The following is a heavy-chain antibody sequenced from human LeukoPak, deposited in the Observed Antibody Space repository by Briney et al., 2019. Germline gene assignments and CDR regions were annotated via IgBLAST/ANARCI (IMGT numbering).Heavy chain of an antibody. CDR3: ARPWGDGYNYADY. D-gene: IGHD5-24*01. J-gene: IGHJ4*02. Sequence: GASLKISGKGSGSRFTSYWIGGVRQMPGKGLEGMGIIYPGDSDTRYSPSFQGQVTISADKSISTAYLQWSSLKASDTAMYYCARPWGDGYNYADYWGQGTLVTVSS. V-gene: IGHV5-51*01. CDR2: IYPGDSDT. CDR1: GSRFTSYW.